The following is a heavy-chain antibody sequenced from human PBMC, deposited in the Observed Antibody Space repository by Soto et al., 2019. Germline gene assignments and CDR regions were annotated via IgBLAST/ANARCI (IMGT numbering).Heavy chain of an antibody. CDR3: ARYNEMATSHFDY. V-gene: IGHV4-59*08. CDR1: GGSISSYY. CDR2: IYYSGST. Sequence: PSETLSLTCTVSGGSISSYYWSWIRQPPGKGLEWIGYIYYSGSTNYNPSLKSRVTISVDTSKNQFSLKLSSVTAADTAVYYCARYNEMATSHFDYWGQGTLVTVS. J-gene: IGHJ4*02. D-gene: IGHD5-12*01.